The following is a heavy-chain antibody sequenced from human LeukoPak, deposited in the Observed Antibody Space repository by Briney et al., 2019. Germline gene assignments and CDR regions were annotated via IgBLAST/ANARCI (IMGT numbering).Heavy chain of an antibody. CDR3: ARSPRAMAIFDY. Sequence: SVKVSCKASGGAFSSYAISWVRQAPGQGLEWMGGIIPIFGTANYAQKFQGRVTITADESTSTAYMELSSLRSEDTAVYYCARSPRAMAIFDYWGQGTLVTVSS. D-gene: IGHD5-18*01. J-gene: IGHJ4*02. CDR1: GGAFSSYA. CDR2: IIPIFGTA. V-gene: IGHV1-69*13.